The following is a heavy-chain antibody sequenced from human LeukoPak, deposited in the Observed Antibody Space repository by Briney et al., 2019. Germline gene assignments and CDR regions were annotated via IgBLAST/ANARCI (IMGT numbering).Heavy chain of an antibody. D-gene: IGHD1-26*01. CDR2: IYYSGNT. J-gene: IGHJ3*01. CDR1: GRSISSRHYF. Sequence: PSETLSLTCTVSGRSISSRHYFWGWIRQPPGKGLEWIGSIYYSGNTYYKPSLKSQVTISVDTSKNQFSLKLTSVTAANTAVYYCAHFKGGSFDFWGQGTMVTVSP. CDR3: AHFKGGSFDF. V-gene: IGHV4-39*01.